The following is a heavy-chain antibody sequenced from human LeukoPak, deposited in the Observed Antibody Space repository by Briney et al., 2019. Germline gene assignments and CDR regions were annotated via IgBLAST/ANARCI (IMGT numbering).Heavy chain of an antibody. Sequence: GGSLRLSCVASGLTFSSYWMSWVRQAPGKGLEWVANINQDGSGEYDVDSVKGRFTISRDNAKSSLSLQMNSLRDEDTAVYYCTRGDLWGQGTLVTVSS. CDR1: GLTFSSYW. CDR2: INQDGSGE. V-gene: IGHV3-7*01. CDR3: TRGDL. J-gene: IGHJ4*02.